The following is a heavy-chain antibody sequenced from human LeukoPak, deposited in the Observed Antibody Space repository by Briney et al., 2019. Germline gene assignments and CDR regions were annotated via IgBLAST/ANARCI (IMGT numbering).Heavy chain of an antibody. CDR2: INPDGSQK. CDR3: AAWTDRGYNF. D-gene: IGHD5-24*01. Sequence: GESLRLSCAASGFTFSGSWMNWVRQAPGKRLERVANINPDGSQKRFVDSVMGRFTMSRDNAKNSLYLQMNSLRVEDTAVFYCAAWTDRGYNFWGQGTLVTVSS. CDR1: GFTFSGSW. V-gene: IGHV3-7*01. J-gene: IGHJ4*02.